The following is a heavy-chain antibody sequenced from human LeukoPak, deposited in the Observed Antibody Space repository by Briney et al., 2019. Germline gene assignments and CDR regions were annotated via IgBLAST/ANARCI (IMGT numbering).Heavy chain of an antibody. CDR2: IYYSGST. CDR1: GGSISSSSYY. J-gene: IGHJ6*03. Sequence: PSETLSLTCTVSGGSISSSSYYWGWIRQPPGKGLEWIGSIYYSGSTYYNPSLKSRVTISVDTSKNQFSLKLSSVTAADTAVYYCARDNYGSGRDYYYYMDVWGKGTTVTVSS. CDR3: ARDNYGSGRDYYYYMDV. D-gene: IGHD3-10*01. V-gene: IGHV4-39*07.